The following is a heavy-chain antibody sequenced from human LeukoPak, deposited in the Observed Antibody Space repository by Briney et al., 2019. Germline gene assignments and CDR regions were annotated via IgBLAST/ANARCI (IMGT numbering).Heavy chain of an antibody. V-gene: IGHV3-21*01. J-gene: IGHJ6*03. Sequence: PGGSLRLSCAASGFTFSSYSMNWVRQAPGKGLVWVSSISSGSSYIYYADSVKGRFTISRDNAKNSLYLQMNSLSAEDTAVYYCACTSGYDFSSYYYYYMDDWGKGTTVTVSS. CDR2: ISSGSSYI. CDR1: GFTFSSYS. D-gene: IGHD5-12*01. CDR3: ACTSGYDFSSYYYYYMDD.